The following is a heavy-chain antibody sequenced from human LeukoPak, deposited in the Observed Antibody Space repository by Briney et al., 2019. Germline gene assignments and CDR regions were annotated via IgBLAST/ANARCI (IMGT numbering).Heavy chain of an antibody. V-gene: IGHV3-30-3*01. D-gene: IGHD3-22*01. CDR3: ARDPYYYDSSGYYHGGYYFDY. Sequence: PGRSLRLSCAASGFTFSSYAMHWVRQAPGKGLEWVAVISYDGSNKYYADSVMGRFTISRDNSKNTLYLQMNSLRAEDTAVYYCARDPYYYDSSGYYHGGYYFDYWGQGTLVTVSS. J-gene: IGHJ4*02. CDR1: GFTFSSYA. CDR2: ISYDGSNK.